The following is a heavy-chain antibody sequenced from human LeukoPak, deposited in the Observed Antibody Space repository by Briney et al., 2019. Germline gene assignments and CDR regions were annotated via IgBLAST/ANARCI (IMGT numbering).Heavy chain of an antibody. CDR3: ARAPLGGGPIDAFDI. CDR1: GGSISSGSYY. Sequence: PSETLSLTCTVSGGSISSGSYYWSWIRQPAGKGLEWIGRIYTSGSTNYNPSLKSRVTISVDTSKNQFSLKLSSVTAADTAVYCCARAPLGGGPIDAFDIWGQGTMVTISS. J-gene: IGHJ3*02. D-gene: IGHD1-26*01. V-gene: IGHV4-61*02. CDR2: IYTSGST.